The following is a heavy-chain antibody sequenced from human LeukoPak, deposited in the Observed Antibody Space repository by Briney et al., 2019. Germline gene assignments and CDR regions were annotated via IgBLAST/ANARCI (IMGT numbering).Heavy chain of an antibody. D-gene: IGHD1-26*01. J-gene: IGHJ4*02. CDR2: ICATGST. Sequence: SETLSLTCDVSGDFFRNYWWGWVRQPAGKGLEWIGRICATGSTQFNPSLKSRLTLSMDTSTNQLSLKLTSVTAADTAVYFCGRQGYTASYYFLDFWSQGTLVTVSS. CDR1: GDFFRNYW. CDR3: GRQGYTASYYFLDF. V-gene: IGHV4-4*07.